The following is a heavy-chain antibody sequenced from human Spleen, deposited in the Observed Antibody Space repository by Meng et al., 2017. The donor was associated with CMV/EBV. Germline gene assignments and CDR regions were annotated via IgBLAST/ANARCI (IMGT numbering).Heavy chain of an antibody. CDR2: IRYDGNNK. CDR3: AKGEYNSPSLLDY. CDR1: GFSLNSYA. Sequence: GESLKISCAASGFSLNSYAMHWVRQPPGKGLEWVTFIRYDGNNKYYADSVKGRFTVSRDNSKNTLHLQMNRLRPEDTAVYYCAKGEYNSPSLLDYWGQGTLVTVSS. J-gene: IGHJ4*02. D-gene: IGHD6-6*01. V-gene: IGHV3-30*02.